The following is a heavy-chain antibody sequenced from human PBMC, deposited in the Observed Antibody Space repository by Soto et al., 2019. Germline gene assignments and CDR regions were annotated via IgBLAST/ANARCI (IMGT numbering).Heavy chain of an antibody. CDR3: ARVEWEQNYYGMDV. Sequence: ASVKVSCKASGYTFTGYYMHWVRQAPGQGLEWMGWINPNSGGTNYAQKFQGRVTMTRDTSISTAYMELSRLRSDDTAVYYCARVEWEQNYYGMDVWGQGTTVPVS. J-gene: IGHJ6*02. V-gene: IGHV1-2*02. CDR1: GYTFTGYY. D-gene: IGHD1-26*01. CDR2: INPNSGGT.